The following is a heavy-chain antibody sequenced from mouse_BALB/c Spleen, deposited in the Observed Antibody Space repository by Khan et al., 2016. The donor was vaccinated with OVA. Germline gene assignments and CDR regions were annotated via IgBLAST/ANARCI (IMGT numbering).Heavy chain of an antibody. CDR3: IAAKLSLCFAS. V-gene: IGHV14-4*02. J-gene: IGHJ3*01. Sequence: VQLQQSGAGFVRSGASVKLSCTTSGFNIKDYYMHWVKQRPKRGLEWIGWIDPENGDTEYAPKFQGKATMTADTSSNTAYLHLSSLTSEDTAVYYCIAAKLSLCFASWGQGTLVTVSA. CDR2: IDPENGDT. CDR1: GFNIKDYY.